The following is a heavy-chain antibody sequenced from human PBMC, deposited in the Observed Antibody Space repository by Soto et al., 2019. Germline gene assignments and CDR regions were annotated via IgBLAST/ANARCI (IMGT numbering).Heavy chain of an antibody. J-gene: IGHJ4*02. V-gene: IGHV3-21*01. CDR3: ARDRDYFAY. Sequence: GGSLRLSCAASGFTFSSYSMNWVRQAPGKGLEWVSSISSSSSYTYYADSVKGRFTISRDNAKNSLYLQMNSLRAEDTAVYYCARDRDYFAYWGQGTLVTVS. CDR1: GFTFSSYS. CDR2: ISSSSSYT.